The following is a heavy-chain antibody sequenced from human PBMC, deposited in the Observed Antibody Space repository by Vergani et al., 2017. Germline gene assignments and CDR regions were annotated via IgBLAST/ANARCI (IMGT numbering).Heavy chain of an antibody. Sequence: EVQLVESGGGLVKPGGSLRLSCAASGFTFSSYSMNWVRQAPGKGLEWVSSISSSSSYIYYADSVKGRFTISRDNAKNSLYLQMNSLRAEDTAVYYCAIDRAVRGWFDPWGQGTLVTVSS. J-gene: IGHJ5*02. CDR3: AIDRAVRGWFDP. CDR1: GFTFSSYS. V-gene: IGHV3-21*01. CDR2: ISSSSSYI. D-gene: IGHD3-10*01.